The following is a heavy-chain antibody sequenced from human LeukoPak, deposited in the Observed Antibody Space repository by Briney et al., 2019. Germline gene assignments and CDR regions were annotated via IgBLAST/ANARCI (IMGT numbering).Heavy chain of an antibody. CDR1: GGTFSSYA. V-gene: IGHV1-69*13. J-gene: IGHJ4*02. CDR3: AARYFDWLLSVDY. D-gene: IGHD3-9*01. Sequence: SVKVSCKASGGTFSSYAISWVRQAPGQGLEWMGGIIPIFGTANYAQKFQGRVTITADESTSTAYKELSSLRSEDTAVYYCAARYFDWLLSVDYWGQGTLVTVSS. CDR2: IIPIFGTA.